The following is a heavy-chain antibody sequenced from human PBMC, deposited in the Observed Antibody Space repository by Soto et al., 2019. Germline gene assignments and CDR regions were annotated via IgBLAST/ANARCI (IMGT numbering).Heavy chain of an antibody. Sequence: ASVKVSCKVSGYTLTELSMHWVRQAPGKGLEWMGGFDPEDGETIYAQKFQGRVTMTEDTSTDTAYMELSSLRSEDTAVYYCATASPYGDYVLALRYFQHWGQGTLVTVSS. J-gene: IGHJ1*01. V-gene: IGHV1-24*01. CDR3: ATASPYGDYVLALRYFQH. CDR1: GYTLTELS. CDR2: FDPEDGET. D-gene: IGHD4-17*01.